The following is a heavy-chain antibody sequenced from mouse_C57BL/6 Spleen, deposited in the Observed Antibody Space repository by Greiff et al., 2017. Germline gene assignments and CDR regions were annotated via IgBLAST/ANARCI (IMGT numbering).Heavy chain of an antibody. J-gene: IGHJ3*01. CDR1: GYTFTSYW. Sequence: VQLQQPGAELVKPGASVKLSCKASGYTFTSYWMQWVKQRPGQGLEWIGEIDPSDSYTNYNQKFKGKATLTVDTSSSTAYMQLSSLTSEDSAVYYCARGGEAYWGQGTLVTVSA. CDR3: ARGGEAY. CDR2: IDPSDSYT. V-gene: IGHV1-50*01.